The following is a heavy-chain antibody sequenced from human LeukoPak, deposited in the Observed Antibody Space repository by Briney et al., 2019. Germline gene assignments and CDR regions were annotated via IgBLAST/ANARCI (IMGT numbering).Heavy chain of an antibody. J-gene: IGHJ6*02. V-gene: IGHV3-74*01. Sequence: PGGSLRLSCAASGFTFSSYWMHWVRQAPGKGLVSVSRINSDGSSTSYADSVKGRFTISRDNAKNTLYLQMNSLRAEDTAVYYCATGQGHGMDVWGQGTTVTVSS. CDR1: GFTFSSYW. CDR3: ATGQGHGMDV. D-gene: IGHD1-14*01. CDR2: INSDGSST.